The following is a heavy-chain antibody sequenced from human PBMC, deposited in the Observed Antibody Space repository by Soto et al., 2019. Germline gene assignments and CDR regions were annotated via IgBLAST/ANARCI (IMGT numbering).Heavy chain of an antibody. D-gene: IGHD6-13*01. V-gene: IGHV1-69*02. CDR3: AGFGQQLAAGGFDP. CDR1: GGTFSSYT. CDR2: IIPILGIA. J-gene: IGHJ5*02. Sequence: GASVKVSCKASGGTFSSYTISWVQQAPGQGLEWMGRIIPILGIANYAQKFQGRVTITADKSTSTAYMELSSLRSEDTAVYYCAGFGQQLAAGGFDPWGQGTLVTVS.